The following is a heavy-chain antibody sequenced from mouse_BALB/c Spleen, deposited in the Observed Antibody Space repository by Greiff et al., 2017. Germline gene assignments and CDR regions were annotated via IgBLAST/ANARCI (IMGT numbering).Heavy chain of an antibody. CDR3: ARVSTMITYYAMDY. D-gene: IGHD2-4*01. CDR1: GFSLTSYG. J-gene: IGHJ4*01. CDR2: IWAGGST. V-gene: IGHV2-9*02. Sequence: VKLVESGPGLVAPSQSLSITCTVSGFSLTSYGVHWVRQPPGKGLEWLGVIWAGGSTNYNSALMSRLSISKDNSKSQVFLKMNSLQTDDTAMYYCARVSTMITYYAMDYWGQGTSVTVSS.